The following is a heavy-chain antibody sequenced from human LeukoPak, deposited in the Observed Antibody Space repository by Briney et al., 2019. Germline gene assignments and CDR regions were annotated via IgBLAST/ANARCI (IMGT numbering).Heavy chain of an antibody. CDR3: AKDLEAGD. CDR1: GFTFSIYA. D-gene: IGHD1-26*01. V-gene: IGHV3-23*01. J-gene: IGHJ4*02. CDR2: ITAGANT. Sequence: PGGSLRLSCAASGFTFSIYAMTWVRQAPGKGLEWVSSITAGANTYYADSVKGRFTISRDHSKNTLYLQMNNLRDEDTAVYYCAKDLEAGDWGQGTLVTVSS.